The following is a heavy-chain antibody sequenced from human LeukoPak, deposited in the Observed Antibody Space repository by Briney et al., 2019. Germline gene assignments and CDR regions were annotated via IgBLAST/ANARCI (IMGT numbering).Heavy chain of an antibody. CDR1: GFTFSNYW. Sequence: PGGSLRLSCAVSGFTFSNYWMHRVPQAPGKGLVWVSRIDTDGSDTNYADSVKGRFTISRDNAKNTLYLQMNSLRAEDTAVYYCARGYYDSSEGGNEFWGQGTLVTVSS. J-gene: IGHJ4*02. CDR3: ARGYYDSSEGGNEF. D-gene: IGHD3-22*01. V-gene: IGHV3-74*01. CDR2: IDTDGSDT.